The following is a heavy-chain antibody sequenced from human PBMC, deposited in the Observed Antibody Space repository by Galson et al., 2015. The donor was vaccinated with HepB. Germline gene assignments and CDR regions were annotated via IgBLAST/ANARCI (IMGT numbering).Heavy chain of an antibody. Sequence: SLRLSCAASGFTFSSYGIHWVRQAPGKGLEWVAVISYDGSSKYYTDSVKGRFTISRDNSKNTLYLQMNSLRAEDTAVYYCAKALLEYSSGDAFDYWGQGTLVTVSS. CDR2: ISYDGSSK. V-gene: IGHV3-30*18. CDR3: AKALLEYSSGDAFDY. J-gene: IGHJ4*02. D-gene: IGHD6-19*01. CDR1: GFTFSSYG.